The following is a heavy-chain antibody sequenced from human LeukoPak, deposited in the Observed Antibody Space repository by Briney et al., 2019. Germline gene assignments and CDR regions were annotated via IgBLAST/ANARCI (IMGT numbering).Heavy chain of an antibody. Sequence: GGSLRLSCAASGFTFSSNAMTWVRQAPGKGLEWVSVIYSGGSTYYADSVKGRFTISRDNSKNTLYLQMNSLRAEDTAVYYCAKEVNLLPFDCWGQGTLVTVSS. J-gene: IGHJ4*02. CDR2: IYSGGST. CDR3: AKEVNLLPFDC. V-gene: IGHV3-66*01. CDR1: GFTFSSNA.